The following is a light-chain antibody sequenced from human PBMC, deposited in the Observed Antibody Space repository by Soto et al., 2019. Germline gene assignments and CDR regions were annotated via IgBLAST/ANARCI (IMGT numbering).Light chain of an antibody. V-gene: IGLV1-44*01. Sequence: QSVLTQPPSASGTPGQRVTISCSGTSPNIGINTVTWYYHLPGTAPKLLIYSNNQRPSGVPDRFSGSKSGTSASLAISGLQSEDEADYYCAAWDDSLNGWVFGGGTKVTVL. CDR1: SPNIGINT. J-gene: IGLJ3*02. CDR2: SNN. CDR3: AAWDDSLNGWV.